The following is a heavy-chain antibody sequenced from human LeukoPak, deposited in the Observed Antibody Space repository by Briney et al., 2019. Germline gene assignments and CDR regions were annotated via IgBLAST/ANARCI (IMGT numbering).Heavy chain of an antibody. V-gene: IGHV1-2*02. CDR2: INPSSGGT. Sequence: ASVKVSCKASGYTFTGYFMYWVRQAPGQGLEWMGWINPSSGGTNFAQRFQGRVTMTRDTSISTAYMELSRLRSDDTAVYYCARDSYEDYYFDYWGQATLVTVSS. CDR3: ARDSYEDYYFDY. D-gene: IGHD5-12*01. J-gene: IGHJ4*02. CDR1: GYTFTGYF.